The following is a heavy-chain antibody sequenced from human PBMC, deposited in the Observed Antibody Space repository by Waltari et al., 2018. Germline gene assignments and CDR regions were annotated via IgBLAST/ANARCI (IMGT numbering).Heavy chain of an antibody. CDR2: ITHSGST. J-gene: IGHJ4*02. Sequence: QVQLQQWGAGLLKPSETLSLTCAVYGGSFSGYYWSWIRQPQGKGLEWIGEITHSGSTNYNPSLMSRVTISVDTSKNQFSLKLSSVTAADTAVYYCARGSGYYYDSSGYYCFDYWGQGTLVTVSS. CDR1: GGSFSGYY. V-gene: IGHV4-34*01. CDR3: ARGSGYYYDSSGYYCFDY. D-gene: IGHD3-22*01.